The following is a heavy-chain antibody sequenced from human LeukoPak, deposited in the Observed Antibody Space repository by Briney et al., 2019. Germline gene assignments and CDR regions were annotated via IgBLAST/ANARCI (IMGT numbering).Heavy chain of an antibody. J-gene: IGHJ4*02. Sequence: SVKVSCKASGGTFSSYAISWVRQAPGQGLEWMGGIIPIFGTANYAQKFQGRVTITADEPTSTAYMELSSLRSEDTAVYYCARDREKYDSSGYYLCWGQGTLVTVSS. D-gene: IGHD3-22*01. CDR1: GGTFSSYA. CDR2: IIPIFGTA. CDR3: ARDREKYDSSGYYLC. V-gene: IGHV1-69*13.